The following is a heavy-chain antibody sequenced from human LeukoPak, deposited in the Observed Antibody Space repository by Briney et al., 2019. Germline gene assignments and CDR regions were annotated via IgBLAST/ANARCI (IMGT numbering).Heavy chain of an antibody. CDR2: MNPNSGNT. V-gene: IGHV1-8*01. D-gene: IGHD3-3*01. CDR3: ARGGITIFGVLSYMDV. J-gene: IGHJ6*03. Sequence: GASVKVSCKASGYTFTSYDINWVRLATGQGLEWMGWMNPNSGNTGYAQKFQGRVTMTRNTSISTAYMELSSLRSDDTAVYYCARGGITIFGVLSYMDVWGKGTTVTVSS. CDR1: GYTFTSYD.